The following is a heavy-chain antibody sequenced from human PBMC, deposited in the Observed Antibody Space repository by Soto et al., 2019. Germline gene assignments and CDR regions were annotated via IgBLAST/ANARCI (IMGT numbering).Heavy chain of an antibody. CDR2: IYHDGNP. Sequence: SETLSLTCAVSGASITSSNWWTWVRQPPGKGLEWIGEIYHDGNPNYNPSLQSRLTLSVDKSKNQFSLNLASVTAADTAMYYCARGSYYCSGSYYEYFLYYWGQGSLVTVSS. J-gene: IGHJ4*02. D-gene: IGHD3-10*01. CDR3: ARGSYYCSGSYYEYFLYY. CDR1: GASITSSNW. V-gene: IGHV4-4*02.